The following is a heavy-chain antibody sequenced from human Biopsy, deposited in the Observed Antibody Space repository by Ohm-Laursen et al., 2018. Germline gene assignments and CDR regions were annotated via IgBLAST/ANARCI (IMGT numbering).Heavy chain of an antibody. CDR1: GYTFTGYY. D-gene: IGHD2-2*01. CDR2: INPNSGVT. CDR3: ARDYQPYLVTIHYYYYGMDV. J-gene: IGHJ6*02. Sequence: ASVKVSCKASGYTFTGYYMHWVRQAPGQGLEWMGWINPNSGVTNYAQRFQGRVTMTRDTSISTAYMELSRLRSDDTAVYYCARDYQPYLVTIHYYYYGMDVWGQGTTVTVSS. V-gene: IGHV1-2*02.